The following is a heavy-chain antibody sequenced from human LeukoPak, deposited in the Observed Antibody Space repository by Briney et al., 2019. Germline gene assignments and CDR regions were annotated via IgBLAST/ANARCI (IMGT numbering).Heavy chain of an antibody. CDR1: GFTFSSYA. CDR3: ANEQTFTYYDSSGYLDY. CDR2: ISGSGGST. Sequence: PGGSLRLSCAASGFTFSSYAMSWVRQAPGKGLEWVSAISGSGGSTYYADSVKGRFTISRDNSKNTLYLQMNSLRAEDTAVYYCANEQTFTYYDSSGYLDYWGQGTLVTVSS. V-gene: IGHV3-23*01. J-gene: IGHJ4*02. D-gene: IGHD3-22*01.